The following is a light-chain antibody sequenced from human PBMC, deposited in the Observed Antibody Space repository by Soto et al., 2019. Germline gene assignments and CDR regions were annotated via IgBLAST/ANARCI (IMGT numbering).Light chain of an antibody. V-gene: IGLV2-18*02. CDR3: SSYTSSITLV. Sequence: QSALTQPPSVSGSPGQSVTISCTGTSSDIGSYNRVSWYQQPPGAAPKLMIYEVSNRPSGVPGRFSGSKSGNTASLTISGLQADDEADYYCSSYTSSITLVFGGGTKLTVL. J-gene: IGLJ2*01. CDR1: SSDIGSYNR. CDR2: EVS.